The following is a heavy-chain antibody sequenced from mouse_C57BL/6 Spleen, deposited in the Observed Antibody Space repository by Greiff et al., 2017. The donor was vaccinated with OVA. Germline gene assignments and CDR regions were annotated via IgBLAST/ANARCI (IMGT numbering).Heavy chain of an antibody. D-gene: IGHD1-1*01. CDR3: TRITTVVEDFDY. CDR2: IDPEPGGT. Sequence: VQLQQSGAELVRPGASVTLSCKASGYTFTDYEMHWVKQTPVHGLEWIGAIDPEPGGTAYNQKFKGKAILTADKSSSTAYMELRSLTSEDSAVYYCTRITTVVEDFDYWGQGTTLTVSS. V-gene: IGHV1-15*01. J-gene: IGHJ2*01. CDR1: GYTFTDYE.